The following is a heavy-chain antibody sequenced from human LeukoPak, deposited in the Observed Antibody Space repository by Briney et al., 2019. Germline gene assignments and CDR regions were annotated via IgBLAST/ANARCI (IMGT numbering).Heavy chain of an antibody. V-gene: IGHV1-8*01. CDR3: ATVGATPYYNGMNV. CDR1: GYTFTSYD. Sequence: ASVKVSCKASGYTFTSYDINWVRQATGQGLEWMGWMNPNSGNTGYAQKFQGRVTMTRNTSISTAYMELRSLRSDDTAVYYCATVGATPYYNGMNVWGQGTTATASS. J-gene: IGHJ6*02. CDR2: MNPNSGNT. D-gene: IGHD1-26*01.